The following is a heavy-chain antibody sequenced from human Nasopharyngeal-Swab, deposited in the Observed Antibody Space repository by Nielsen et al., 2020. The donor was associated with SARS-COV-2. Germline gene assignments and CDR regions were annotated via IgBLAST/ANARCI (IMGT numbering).Heavy chain of an antibody. V-gene: IGHV3-74*01. D-gene: IGHD3-16*01. Sequence: GESLNISCVASGFTFRSYSMYWVRQAPGQGLVCVSQINVDGSSINCADSVKGRFTTSRDNAKNTLYLQMNSLRAEDTAVYYCTRNHLGLGIWGQGTVVTVSS. CDR2: INVDGSSI. CDR3: TRNHLGLGI. J-gene: IGHJ3*02. CDR1: GFTFRSYS.